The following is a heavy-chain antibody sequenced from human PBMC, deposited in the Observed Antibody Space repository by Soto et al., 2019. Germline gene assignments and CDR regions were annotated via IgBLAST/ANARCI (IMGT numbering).Heavy chain of an antibody. D-gene: IGHD6-13*01. Sequence: LSLTCAVSGDSISSSNWWTWVRQHPGKGLEWIGYIYYSGSTYYNPSLKSRVTISVDTSKNQFSLKLSSVTAADTAVYYCAGYSSRMNDAFDIWGQGTMVTVSS. CDR2: IYYSGST. CDR3: AGYSSRMNDAFDI. CDR1: GDSISSSNW. J-gene: IGHJ3*02. V-gene: IGHV4-31*11.